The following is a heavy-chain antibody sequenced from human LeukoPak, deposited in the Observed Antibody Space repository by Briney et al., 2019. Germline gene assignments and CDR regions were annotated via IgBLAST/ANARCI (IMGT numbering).Heavy chain of an antibody. CDR3: AKTVVVITFRFDS. D-gene: IGHD2-21*01. CDR2: ISGSGGST. V-gene: IGHV3-23*01. CDR1: GFTFSSYA. Sequence: GGSLRLSCAASGFTFSSYAMSWVRQAPGKGLEWVSAISGSGGSTYYADSVKGRFTISRDNSKNTLYLQMNSLRAEDTAIYYCAKTVVVITFRFDSWGQGSLVTVSS. J-gene: IGHJ4*02.